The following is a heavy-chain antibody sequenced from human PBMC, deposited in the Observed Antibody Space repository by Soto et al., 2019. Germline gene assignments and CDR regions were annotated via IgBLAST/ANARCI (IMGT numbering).Heavy chain of an antibody. V-gene: IGHV4-30-4*01. J-gene: IGHJ6*02. CDR1: GGSIKSDYY. CDR3: ARGRPNYFYYGLDV. CDR2: KYYSGAT. Sequence: QLQLEESGPRLVKPSQTLSLTCTVSGGSIKSDYYWTWVRQPPGGGLEWMGYKYYSGATDSDPSLKRRVSFSVDLSKNHFSLNLTSVTVADTAVYYCARGRPNYFYYGLDVWGQGIPVTVSS.